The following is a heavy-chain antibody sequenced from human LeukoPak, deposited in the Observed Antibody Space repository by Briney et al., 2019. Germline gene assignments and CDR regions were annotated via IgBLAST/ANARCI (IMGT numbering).Heavy chain of an antibody. CDR2: INPSGGST. CDR1: GYTFTSYY. CDR3: ARGGCSTTSCYHFDS. D-gene: IGHD2-2*01. Sequence: GASVKVSCKASGYTFTSYYMHWVRQAPGQGLEWMGIINPSGGSTSYAQKFQGRVTLTRDTSTTTVYLGLNSLRSEDTAVYYCARGGCSTTSCYHFDSWGQRTLVTVSS. V-gene: IGHV1-46*01. J-gene: IGHJ4*02.